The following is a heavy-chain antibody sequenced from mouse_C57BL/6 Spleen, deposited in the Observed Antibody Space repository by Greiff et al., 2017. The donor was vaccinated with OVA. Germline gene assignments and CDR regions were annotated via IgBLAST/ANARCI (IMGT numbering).Heavy chain of an antibody. D-gene: IGHD4-1*01. CDR2: ISSGSSTI. CDR1: GFTFSDYG. V-gene: IGHV5-17*01. CDR3: ARPGTGTWYFDV. Sequence: DVMLVESGGGLVKPGGSLKLSCAASGFTFSDYGMHWVRQAPEKGLEWVAYISSGSSTIYYADTVKGRFTISRDNAKNTLFLQMTSLRSEDTAMYYCARPGTGTWYFDVWGTGTTVTVSS. J-gene: IGHJ1*03.